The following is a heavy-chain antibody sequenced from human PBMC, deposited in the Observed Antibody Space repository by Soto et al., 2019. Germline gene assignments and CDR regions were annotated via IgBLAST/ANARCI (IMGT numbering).Heavy chain of an antibody. J-gene: IGHJ4*02. CDR1: GFTFSSYS. Sequence: EVQLVESGGGLVQPGGSLRLSCAASGFTFSSYSMNWVRQAPGKGLEWVSYISSSSSTIYYADSVKGRFNISRDNAKNSVYLQMNSRRAEDTAVYYCARSRGSSGCWGQGTLVTVSS. CDR2: ISSSSSTI. V-gene: IGHV3-48*01. CDR3: ARSRGSSGC. D-gene: IGHD6-19*01.